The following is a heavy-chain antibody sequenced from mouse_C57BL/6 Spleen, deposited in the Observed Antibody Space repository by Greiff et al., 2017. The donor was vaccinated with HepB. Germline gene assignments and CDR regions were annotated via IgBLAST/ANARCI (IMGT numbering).Heavy chain of an antibody. J-gene: IGHJ2*01. D-gene: IGHD1-1*01. V-gene: IGHV5-16*01. CDR1: GFTFSDYY. CDR2: INYDGSSS. Sequence: VQLKESEGGLVQPGSSMKLSCTASGFTFSDYYMAWVRQVPEKGLEWVANINYDGSSSYYLDSLKSRFIISRDNAKNILYLQMSSLKSEDTATYYCAREGSSLYYFDDWGQGTTLTVSS. CDR3: AREGSSLYYFDD.